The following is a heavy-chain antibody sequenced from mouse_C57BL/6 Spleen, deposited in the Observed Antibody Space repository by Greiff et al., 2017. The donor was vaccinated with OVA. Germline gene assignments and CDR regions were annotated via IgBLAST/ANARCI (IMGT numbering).Heavy chain of an antibody. CDR2: ISDGGSYT. CDR1: GFTFSSYA. V-gene: IGHV5-4*03. Sequence: EVKLVESGGGLVKPGGSLKLSCAASGFTFSSYAMSWVRQTPEKRLEWVATISDGGSYTYYPDNVKGRFTISRDNAKNNLYLQMSHLKSEDTAMYYCASLYGNHVGCAYWGQGTLVTVSA. CDR3: ASLYGNHVGCAY. D-gene: IGHD2-1*01. J-gene: IGHJ3*01.